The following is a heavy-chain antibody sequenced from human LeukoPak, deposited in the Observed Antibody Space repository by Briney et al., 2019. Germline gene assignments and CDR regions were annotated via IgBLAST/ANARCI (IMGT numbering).Heavy chain of an antibody. D-gene: IGHD3-10*01. CDR2: MNPNSGNT. CDR3: AKLLWFGIDPEGNWFDP. J-gene: IGHJ5*02. V-gene: IGHV1-8*01. Sequence: ASVKVSCKASGYTFTSYDINWVRQATGQGLEWMGWMNPNSGNTGYAQKFQGRVTMTRNTSISTAYMELRSLRSDDTAVYYCAKLLWFGIDPEGNWFDPWGQGTLVTVSS. CDR1: GYTFTSYD.